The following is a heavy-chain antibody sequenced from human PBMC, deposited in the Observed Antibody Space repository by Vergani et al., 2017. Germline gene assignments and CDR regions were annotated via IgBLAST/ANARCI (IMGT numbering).Heavy chain of an antibody. Sequence: EVQLVESGGGLVQPGGSLRLSCSASGFTFSSYAMHWVRQGPGKGLEYVSAISSNGGSTYYADSVKGRFTISRDNSKNTLYLQMSSLRAEDTAVYYCVKEFGDNSHAVDIWGQGTMVTVSS. V-gene: IGHV3-64D*06. CDR3: VKEFGDNSHAVDI. CDR1: GFTFSSYA. D-gene: IGHD4-23*01. J-gene: IGHJ3*02. CDR2: ISSNGGST.